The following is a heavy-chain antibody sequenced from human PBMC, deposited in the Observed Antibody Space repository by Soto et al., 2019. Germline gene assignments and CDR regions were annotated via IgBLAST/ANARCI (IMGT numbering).Heavy chain of an antibody. J-gene: IGHJ6*02. Sequence: PGGSLRLSCAASGFTFSSYAMSWVRQAPGKGLEWVSAISGSGGSTYYADSVKGRFTISRDNSKNTLYLQMNSLRAEDTAVYYCAKATGYSYGNNYYYYGMDVWGQGTTVTVSS. CDR1: GFTFSSYA. D-gene: IGHD5-18*01. CDR3: AKATGYSYGNNYYYYGMDV. CDR2: ISGSGGST. V-gene: IGHV3-23*01.